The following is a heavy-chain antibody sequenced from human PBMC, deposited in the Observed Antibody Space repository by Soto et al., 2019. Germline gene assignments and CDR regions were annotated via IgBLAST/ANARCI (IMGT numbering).Heavy chain of an antibody. CDR3: ARKILGSTTRPNYWYFDL. CDR2: ISGGGDAA. J-gene: IGHJ2*01. CDR1: VFTFINYA. Sequence: EVQVLESGGGLVQPGGSLRLSCAGSVFTFINYAMNWVRQAPGKGLEWVSSISGGGDAAFFPDSVRGRFTISRDNSKNTVTLQMNSLGVDDTAVYYCARKILGSTTRPNYWYFDLWGRGTLVTVSS. V-gene: IGHV3-23*01. D-gene: IGHD6-6*01.